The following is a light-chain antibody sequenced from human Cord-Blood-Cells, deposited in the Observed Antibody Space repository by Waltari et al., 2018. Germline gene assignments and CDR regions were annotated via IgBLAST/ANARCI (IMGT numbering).Light chain of an antibody. V-gene: IGKV4-1*01. CDR2: WAS. J-gene: IGKJ2*01. CDR1: QSVLDSSNNKNY. Sequence: DIVMTQSPDSLAVSLGERATINCTSSQSVLDSSNNKNYLAWYQQKPGQPPKLLIYWASTRESGVPDRFSGSGSGTDFTLTISSLQAEDVAVYYCQQYYSTPRTFGQGTKLEIK. CDR3: QQYYSTPRT.